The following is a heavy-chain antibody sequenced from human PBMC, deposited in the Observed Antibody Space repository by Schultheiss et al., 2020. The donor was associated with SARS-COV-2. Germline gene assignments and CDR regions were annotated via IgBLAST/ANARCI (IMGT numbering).Heavy chain of an antibody. J-gene: IGHJ6*02. CDR3: ARGRYSSGWYGRDYYYYYGMDV. CDR2: INHSGST. CDR1: GGSFSGYY. V-gene: IGHV4-34*01. D-gene: IGHD6-19*01. Sequence: SETLSLTCAVYGGSFSGYYWSWIRQPPGKGLEWIGEINHSGSTNYNPSLKSRVTISVDTSKNQFSLKLSSVTAADTAVYYCARGRYSSGWYGRDYYYYYGMDVWGQGTTVTVSS.